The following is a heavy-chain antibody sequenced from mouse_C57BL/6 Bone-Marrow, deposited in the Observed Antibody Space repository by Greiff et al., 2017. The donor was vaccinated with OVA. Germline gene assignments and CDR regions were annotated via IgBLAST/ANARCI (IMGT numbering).Heavy chain of an antibody. CDR1: GFTFSSYG. CDR2: ISSGGSYT. D-gene: IGHD1-1*01. J-gene: IGHJ3*01. V-gene: IGHV5-6*01. CDR3: ASPYYGSSSAWFAY. Sequence: DVQLQESGGDLVKPGGSLKLSCAASGFTFSSYGMSWVRQTPDKRLEWVATISSGGSYTYYPDSVKGRFTISRDNAKNTLYLQMGSLKSEDTAMYYCASPYYGSSSAWFAYWGQGTLVTVSA.